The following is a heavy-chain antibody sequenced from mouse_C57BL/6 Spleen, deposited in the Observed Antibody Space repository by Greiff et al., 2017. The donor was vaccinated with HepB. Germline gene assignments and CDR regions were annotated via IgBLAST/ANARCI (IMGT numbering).Heavy chain of an antibody. CDR1: GYTFTSYW. CDR3: ASGGYYDYAYAMDY. J-gene: IGHJ4*01. D-gene: IGHD2-4*01. V-gene: IGHV1-64*01. CDR2: IHPNSGST. Sequence: QVQLKQPGAELVKPGASVKLSCKASGYTFTSYWMHWVKQRPGQGLEWIGMIHPNSGSTNYNEKFKSKATLTVDKSSSTAYMQLSSLTSEDSAVYYCASGGYYDYAYAMDYWGQGTSVTVSS.